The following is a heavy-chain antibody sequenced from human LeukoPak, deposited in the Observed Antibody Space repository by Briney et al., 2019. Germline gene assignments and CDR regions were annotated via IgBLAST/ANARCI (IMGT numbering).Heavy chain of an antibody. CDR1: GFTFSYYD. J-gene: IGHJ5*02. D-gene: IGHD5-12*01. CDR3: ARGGYSGYDCNL. CDR2: ISTTSSAI. V-gene: IGHV3-48*02. Sequence: GGSLRLSCAASGFTFSYYDVNWVRQAPGKGLEWVSYISTTSSAIYYADSVKGRFTISRDNAQNSLYLQMNSLRDEDSAVYFCARGGYSGYDCNLWGQGNLVTVSS.